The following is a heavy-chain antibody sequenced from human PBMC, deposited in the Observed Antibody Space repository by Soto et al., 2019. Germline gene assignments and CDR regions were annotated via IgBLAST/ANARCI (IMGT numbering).Heavy chain of an antibody. D-gene: IGHD4-17*01. CDR3: ARGLVDSGGNCFDS. CDR2: MNPKSGNT. Sequence: ASVKVSCKASGYSINSYDMNWVRQATGQGLEWMGWMNPKSGNTGFAEKFRGRVKMTWNTSTGTVYLEISSLRPEDTAVYYCARGLVDSGGNCFDSWGQGTQVTVSS. V-gene: IGHV1-8*01. J-gene: IGHJ4*02. CDR1: GYSINSYD.